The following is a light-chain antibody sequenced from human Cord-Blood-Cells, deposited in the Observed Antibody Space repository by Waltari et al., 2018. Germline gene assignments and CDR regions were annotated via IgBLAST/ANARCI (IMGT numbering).Light chain of an antibody. V-gene: IGLV3-19*01. CDR2: GKN. CDR3: NSRDSSGNHVV. Sequence: SSELTQDPAVSVALGPTVRITCQGDSLRSYYASWYQQKPGQAPVLVIYGKNNRPSGIPDRFSGSSSGNTASLTITGAQAEDAADYYCNSRDSSGNHVVFGGGTKLTVL. J-gene: IGLJ2*01. CDR1: SLRSYY.